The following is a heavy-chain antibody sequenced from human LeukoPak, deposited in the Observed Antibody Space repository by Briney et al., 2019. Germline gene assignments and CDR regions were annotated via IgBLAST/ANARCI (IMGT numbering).Heavy chain of an antibody. CDR3: AKGKVVTATAVIFQH. V-gene: IGHV3-30*18. J-gene: IGHJ1*01. Sequence: GGSLRLSCAASGFTFSSYGMHWVRQAPGKGLEWVAVISYDGSNKYYADSVKGRFTISRDNSKNTLYLQMNSLRAEDTAEYYCAKGKVVTATAVIFQHWGQGTLVTVSS. CDR1: GFTFSSYG. D-gene: IGHD2-21*02. CDR2: ISYDGSNK.